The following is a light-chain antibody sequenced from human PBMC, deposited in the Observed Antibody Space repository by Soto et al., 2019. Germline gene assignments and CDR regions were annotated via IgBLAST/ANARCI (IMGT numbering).Light chain of an antibody. CDR1: SSNIGNNG. CDR3: AAWDDSLNGPV. CDR2: YDD. V-gene: IGLV1-36*01. Sequence: QSVLTQPPSVSEAPRQRVTISCSGSSSNIGNNGVNWYQQLPGKAPKLLIYYDDLLPSGVSDRFSGSKSGTSASLAISGLQSEDEADYYCAAWDDSLNGPVFGGGTKVTVL. J-gene: IGLJ2*01.